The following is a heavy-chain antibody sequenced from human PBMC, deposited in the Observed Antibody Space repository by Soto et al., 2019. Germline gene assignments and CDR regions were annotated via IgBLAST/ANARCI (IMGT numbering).Heavy chain of an antibody. V-gene: IGHV4-39*01. Sequence: SQTLSLTCTVCGGSISSSSYYWGWIRQPPGKGMEWIGSIYYSGSTYYNPSLKSRVTISVDTSKNQFSLKLSSVTAADTAVYYCASSYDFWSGYYPTYYYMDVWGKGTTVTSP. J-gene: IGHJ6*03. CDR2: IYYSGST. CDR3: ASSYDFWSGYYPTYYYMDV. CDR1: GGSISSSSYY. D-gene: IGHD3-3*01.